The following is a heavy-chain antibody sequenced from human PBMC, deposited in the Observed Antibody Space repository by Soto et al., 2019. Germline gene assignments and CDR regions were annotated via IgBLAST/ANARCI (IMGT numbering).Heavy chain of an antibody. CDR2: IYNSGRT. CDR3: ARRYVYSFDY. D-gene: IGHD1-1*01. J-gene: IGHJ4*02. V-gene: IGHV4-59*08. CDR1: GGSISSYY. Sequence: QVQLQESGPGLVKPSETLSLTCTVSGGSISSYYWSWIRQPPGKELEWIGYIYNSGRTNYNPSFKSRVTISVDTSKNQFSLKLSSVTAADTAEYYCARRYVYSFDYWGQGTLVTVSS.